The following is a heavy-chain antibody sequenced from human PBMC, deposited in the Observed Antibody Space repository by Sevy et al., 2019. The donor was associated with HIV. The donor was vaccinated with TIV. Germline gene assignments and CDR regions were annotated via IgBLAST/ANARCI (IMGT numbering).Heavy chain of an antibody. D-gene: IGHD3-10*01. Sequence: GGSLRLSCVASGFTFNFYAMSWVRQAPGKGLEWVSGVTSNGDSTLYADSVKGRFTISRDNSKNTLYLQMNSLRAEDTALYYYAKDPEKWDLRFGSGQHWGQGTLVTVSS. CDR3: AKDPEKWDLRFGSGQH. CDR1: GFTFNFYA. J-gene: IGHJ1*01. CDR2: VTSNGDST. V-gene: IGHV3-23*01.